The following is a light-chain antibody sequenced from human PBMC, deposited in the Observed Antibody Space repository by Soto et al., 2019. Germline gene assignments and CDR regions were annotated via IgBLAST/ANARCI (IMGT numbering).Light chain of an antibody. J-gene: IGKJ1*01. V-gene: IGKV1-5*03. CDR1: QSITTW. Sequence: DIQMTQSPSTLSASVGDRVIITCRASQSITTWLAWYQQKPGKAPNLLIYNASTLKSGVPSRFSGSGSGTEFPLSIGSLQPDVFATNYCKQYDNESWTFGQGTKVEIK. CDR2: NAS. CDR3: KQYDNESWT.